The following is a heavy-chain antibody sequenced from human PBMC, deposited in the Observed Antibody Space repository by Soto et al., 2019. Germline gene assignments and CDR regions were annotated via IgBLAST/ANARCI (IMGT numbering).Heavy chain of an antibody. Sequence: SVKVSCKASGYTFTSYAMHWVRQAPGQRLEWMGWINAGNGNTKYSQKFQGRVTITRDTSASTAYMELSSLRSEDTAVYYCARSDGYNLSPYYGMDVWGQGTTVTVSS. V-gene: IGHV1-3*01. CDR2: INAGNGNT. CDR1: GYTFTSYA. J-gene: IGHJ6*02. D-gene: IGHD5-12*01. CDR3: ARSDGYNLSPYYGMDV.